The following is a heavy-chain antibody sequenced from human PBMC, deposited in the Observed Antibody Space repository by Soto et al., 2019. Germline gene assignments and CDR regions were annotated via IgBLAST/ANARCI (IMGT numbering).Heavy chain of an antibody. V-gene: IGHV4-30-4*01. CDR1: AGSISSGDYY. Sequence: SQTLSLTCTLSAGSISSGDYYWSWIRQPPGKGLEWIGYIYYSGSTYYNPSLKSRGTISVDTSKNQFSLKLSSVTAAETVVYYCASGIYTVGTPIENNWFDPWRQRTLVTASS. CDR2: IYYSGST. J-gene: IGHJ5*02. D-gene: IGHD4-17*01. CDR3: ASGIYTVGTPIENNWFDP.